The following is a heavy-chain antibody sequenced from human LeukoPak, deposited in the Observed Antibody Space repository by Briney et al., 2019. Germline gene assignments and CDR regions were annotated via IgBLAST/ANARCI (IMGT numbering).Heavy chain of an antibody. D-gene: IGHD6-13*01. CDR2: IYHNGNT. J-gene: IGHJ5*02. Sequence: SETLSLTCTVSGYSISNGYYWGWIRQPPRKGLEWIGSIYHNGNTYYNPSLRSRVTISVDTSKNEFSLKLSSVTAADTAVYYCARAYHSSWYLNWFDPWGQGTLVTVSS. CDR3: ARAYHSSWYLNWFDP. CDR1: GYSISNGYY. V-gene: IGHV4-38-2*02.